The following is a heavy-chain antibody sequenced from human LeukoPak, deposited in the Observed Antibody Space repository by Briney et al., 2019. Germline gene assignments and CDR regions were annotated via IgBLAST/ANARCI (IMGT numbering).Heavy chain of an antibody. CDR1: GGSISSYY. J-gene: IGHJ4*02. CDR3: ARGPYSSDAGY. V-gene: IGHV4-59*01. D-gene: IGHD6-25*01. CDR2: ISYSGTT. Sequence: SETLSLTCTVSGGSISSYYWSWIRQPPGKGLEWIGYISYSGTTNYNSSLKSRVTISLDTSKNQFSLKLSSVTAADTAVYYCARGPYSSDAGYWGQGTLVTVSS.